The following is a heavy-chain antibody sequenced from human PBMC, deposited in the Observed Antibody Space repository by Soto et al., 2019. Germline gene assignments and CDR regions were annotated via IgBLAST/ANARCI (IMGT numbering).Heavy chain of an antibody. V-gene: IGHV3-30*18. D-gene: IGHD2-2*01. CDR2: ISYDGSNK. Sequence: GGSLRLSCAASGFTFSSYGMHWVRQAPGKGLEWVAVISYDGSNKYYADSVKGRFTNSRDNSKNALYLKMNSLRAGDTAVYYWAKGRPEVVVPAADPSRFDYWGQGTLVTVSS. J-gene: IGHJ4*02. CDR3: AKGRPEVVVPAADPSRFDY. CDR1: GFTFSSYG.